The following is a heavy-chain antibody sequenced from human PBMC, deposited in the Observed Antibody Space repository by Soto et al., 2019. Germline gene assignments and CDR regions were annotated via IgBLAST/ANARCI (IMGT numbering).Heavy chain of an antibody. CDR3: LRDWDHMDV. CDR1: GFSFRSYS. Sequence: EVQLVESGGGLVKPGVSLRLACAGSGFSFRSYSFNWVRQAPGKGLAWVSSVSNGGSYTYYADSVKGRFTISRDNAENSAFLQMNSLRAEDTAVYYCLRDWDHMDVWGKGTTVTV. V-gene: IGHV3-21*01. J-gene: IGHJ6*03. D-gene: IGHD1-26*01. CDR2: VSNGGSYT.